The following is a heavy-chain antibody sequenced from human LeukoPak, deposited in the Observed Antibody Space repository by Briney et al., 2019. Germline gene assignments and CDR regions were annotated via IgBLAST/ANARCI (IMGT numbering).Heavy chain of an antibody. V-gene: IGHV3-48*04. CDR1: GLSLSSSN. J-gene: IGHJ2*01. CDR2: ISARSGTV. CDR3: TKDLGLRRMI. Sequence: GGSLRLSCAASGLSLSSSNMHWVRQSPGGGLEWLSYISARSGTVFSADSVKGRFSISRDNARESLFLQMNSLRVEDTAVYYCTKDLGLRRMIWGRGTLVIVSS.